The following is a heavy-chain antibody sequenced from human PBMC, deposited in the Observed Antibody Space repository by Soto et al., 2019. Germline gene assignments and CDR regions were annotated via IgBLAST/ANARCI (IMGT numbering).Heavy chain of an antibody. V-gene: IGHV1-2*06. CDR1: GYTFTSYD. CDR3: AREPNYFDY. CDR2: INPNSGGT. Sequence: ASVKVSCKASGYTFTSYDMHWVRQAPGQELGWMGRINPNSGGTNYAQKFQGRVTMTRDTSISTAYMELRSLRSDDTAVYYCAREPNYFDYWGQGTLVTVSS. J-gene: IGHJ4*02.